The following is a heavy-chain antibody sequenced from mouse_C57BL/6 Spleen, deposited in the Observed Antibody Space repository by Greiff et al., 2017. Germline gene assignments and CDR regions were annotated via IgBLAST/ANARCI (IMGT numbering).Heavy chain of an antibody. CDR2: INYDGSST. V-gene: IGHV5-16*01. Sequence: EVKVVESEGGLVQPGSSMKLSCTASGFTFSDYYMAWVRQVPEKGLEWVANINYDGSSTYYLDSLKSRFIISRDNAKNILYLQMSSLKSEDTATYYCARVHFLYYFDYWGQGTTLTVSS. CDR1: GFTFSDYY. CDR3: ARVHFLYYFDY. J-gene: IGHJ2*01.